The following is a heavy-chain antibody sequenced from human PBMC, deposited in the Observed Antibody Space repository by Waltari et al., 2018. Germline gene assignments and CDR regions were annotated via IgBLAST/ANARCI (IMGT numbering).Heavy chain of an antibody. Sequence: EVQLLESGGGLVQPGGSLRLSCAASGFTFSSSAMSWVRQAPGKGLEWVSVIYSGGSTSYADSVKGRFTVSNDYSKDTMYLQMDSLRADDTAVYYWAKDTDWYLDYWGQGTLVTVSS. V-gene: IGHV3-23*03. D-gene: IGHD2-21*01. CDR1: GFTFSSSA. J-gene: IGHJ4*02. CDR3: AKDTDWYLDY. CDR2: IYSGGST.